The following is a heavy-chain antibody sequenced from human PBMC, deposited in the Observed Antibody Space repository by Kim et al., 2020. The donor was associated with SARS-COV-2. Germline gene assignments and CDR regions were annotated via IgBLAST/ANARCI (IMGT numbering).Heavy chain of an antibody. V-gene: IGHV1-18*01. CDR3: ARDGVVVTPLAQLYYFYGMDV. CDR1: GYTFTSYA. D-gene: IGHD2-21*02. J-gene: IGHJ6*02. Sequence: ASVKVSCKASGYTFTSYAISWVRQAPGQGLEWMGWISAYNGNTNYAQKLQGRVTMTTDTSTSTAYMELRSLRSDDTAVYYCARDGVVVTPLAQLYYFYGMDVWGQGTTVTVSS. CDR2: ISAYNGNT.